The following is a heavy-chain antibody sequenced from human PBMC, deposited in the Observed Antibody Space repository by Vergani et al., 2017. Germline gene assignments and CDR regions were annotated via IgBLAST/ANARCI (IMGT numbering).Heavy chain of an antibody. CDR3: ARNRAIELAGRMHYYYAIDV. CDR2: IYDNGNT. CDR1: GFSVSNSG. D-gene: IGHD5-24*01. J-gene: IGHJ6*02. Sequence: QVQLVESGGGVVQPGGSLRLSCVASGFSVSNSGMHWVRQTPGKGLEWIGSIYDNGNTYYNPSLKSRVAISVDTSKNQVSLNLGSVTAADTAVYYCARNRAIELAGRMHYYYAIDVWGQGTTVTVSS. V-gene: IGHV4-39*01.